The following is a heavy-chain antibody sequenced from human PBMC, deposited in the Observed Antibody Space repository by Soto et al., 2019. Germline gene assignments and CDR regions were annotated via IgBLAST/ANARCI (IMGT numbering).Heavy chain of an antibody. CDR3: VRTSLVVAAATREDY. V-gene: IGHV3-74*01. D-gene: IGHD2-15*01. Sequence: EVQLVESGGGLVQPGESLRLSCAASGFTFSSYWMHWVRQAPGKGLVWVSRINSDGSSTSYAGSVKGRFTISRDNAKNTLYLQITSLRAEDTAVYYCVRTSLVVAAATREDYWGQGTLVTVSS. J-gene: IGHJ4*02. CDR2: INSDGSST. CDR1: GFTFSSYW.